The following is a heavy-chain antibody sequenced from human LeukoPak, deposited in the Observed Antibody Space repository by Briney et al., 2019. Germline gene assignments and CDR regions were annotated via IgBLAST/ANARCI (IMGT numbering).Heavy chain of an antibody. J-gene: IGHJ6*02. V-gene: IGHV3-23*01. D-gene: IGHD4-23*01. CDR2: ISGSGGST. CDR1: GFTFSSYA. Sequence: PGGSLRLSCAASGFTFSSYAMSWVRQAPGKGLEWVSAISGSGGSTYYADSVKGRFTISRDNSKNTLYLQMNSLRAEDAAVYFCATRRQVTSGLDVWGQGTTVTVSS. CDR3: ATRRQVTSGLDV.